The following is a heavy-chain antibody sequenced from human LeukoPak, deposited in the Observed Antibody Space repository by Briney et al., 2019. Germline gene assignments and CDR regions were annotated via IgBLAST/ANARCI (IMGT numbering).Heavy chain of an antibody. J-gene: IGHJ5*02. D-gene: IGHD2-2*01. CDR1: GYSISSGYY. Sequence: SETLSLTCTVSGYSISSGYYWGWIRQSPGKGLEWIGSIYHSVSPYYNPSLKSRVTISVDTSKNQFSLKLSSVTAADTAVYYCARAGCSSTSCKNWFDPWGQGTLVTVSS. CDR3: ARAGCSSTSCKNWFDP. V-gene: IGHV4-38-2*02. CDR2: IYHSVSP.